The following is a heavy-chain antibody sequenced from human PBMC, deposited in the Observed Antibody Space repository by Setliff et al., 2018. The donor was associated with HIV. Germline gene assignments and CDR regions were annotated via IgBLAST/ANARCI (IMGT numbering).Heavy chain of an antibody. CDR3: ARERDSNGYQFEY. CDR1: GFTFTNYA. CDR2: INVDSGNT. D-gene: IGHD3-22*01. Sequence: GASVKVSCKASGFTFTNYAIHWVRQAPGQRLEWMGWINVDSGNTKYLQDLQGRVTITKDRSASTAYMEVSNLRSEDMAVYYCARERDSNGYQFEYWGQGTLVTAPQ. V-gene: IGHV1-3*03. J-gene: IGHJ4*02.